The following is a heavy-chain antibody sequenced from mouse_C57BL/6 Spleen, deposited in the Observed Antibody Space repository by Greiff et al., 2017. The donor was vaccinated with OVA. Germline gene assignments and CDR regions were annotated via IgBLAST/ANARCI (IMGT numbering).Heavy chain of an antibody. CDR2: IDPISGGT. D-gene: IGHD1-1*01. CDR1: GYTFTSYW. CDR3: VRLGSSLYYYSMDD. V-gene: IGHV1-72*01. J-gene: IGHJ4*01. Sequence: VQLQQSGAELVKPGASVKLSCKASGYTFTSYWMHWVKQRPGRGLEWIGRIDPISGGTKYNEKFKSKATLTVANPFSTAYMQLSSLTFEDSAVYYGVRLGSSLYYYSMDDRRQGTSVTVSS.